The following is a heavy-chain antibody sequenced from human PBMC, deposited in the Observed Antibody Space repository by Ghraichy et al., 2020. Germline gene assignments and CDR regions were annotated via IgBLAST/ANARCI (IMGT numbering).Heavy chain of an antibody. CDR2: IWYDGSNK. V-gene: IGHV3-33*01. Sequence: GESLRLSCAASGFTFSSYGMHWVRQAPGKGLEWVAVIWYDGSNKYYADSVKGRFTISRDNSKNTLYLQMNSLRAEDTAVYYCAGDKGGAAANWGQGTLVTVSS. CDR3: AGDKGGAAAN. D-gene: IGHD6-13*01. J-gene: IGHJ4*02. CDR1: GFTFSSYG.